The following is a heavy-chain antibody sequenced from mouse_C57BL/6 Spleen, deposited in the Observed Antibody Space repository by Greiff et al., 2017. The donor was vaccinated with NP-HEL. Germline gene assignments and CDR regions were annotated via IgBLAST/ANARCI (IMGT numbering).Heavy chain of an antibody. J-gene: IGHJ2*01. V-gene: IGHV1-50*01. CDR1: GYTFTSYW. CDR3: ARAGYFITTVVATGYYFDY. CDR2: IDPSDSYT. D-gene: IGHD1-1*01. Sequence: QVQLQQPGAELVKPGASVKLSCKASGYTFTSYWMQWVKQRPGQGLEWIGEIDPSDSYTTYHQKFTGKATLPVDKSSSTAYMQLSSLTPEDSAVYYGARAGYFITTVVATGYYFDYWGQGTTLTVSS.